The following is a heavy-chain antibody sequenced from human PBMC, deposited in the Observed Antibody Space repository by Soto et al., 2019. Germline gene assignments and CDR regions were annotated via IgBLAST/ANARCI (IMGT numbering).Heavy chain of an antibody. J-gene: IGHJ4*02. CDR1: GGSISNAAYS. CDR3: ARVRDYYLFVDY. CDR2: IYPSGMP. D-gene: IGHD3-10*01. Sequence: PSETLSLTCTVSGGSISNAAYSWSWIRQPPGKGLEWIGYIYPSGMPFYNPSLRSRVTISIDRSNDQFSLNLKSVTAADTAVYYCARVRDYYLFVDYWGQGMLVTVSS. V-gene: IGHV4-30-2*01.